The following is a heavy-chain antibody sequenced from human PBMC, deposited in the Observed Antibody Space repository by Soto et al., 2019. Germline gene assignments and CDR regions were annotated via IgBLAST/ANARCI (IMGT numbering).Heavy chain of an antibody. Sequence: GGSLRLSCAASGFTFSSYCMHWVRQAPGKGLVWVSRINSDGTSATYADSVKGRFTISRDNAKNTLYLEMNSLRAEDTAVYYSARDGGYCISTSCFLYYYYGMDVWGQGTTVTVS. CDR3: ARDGGYCISTSCFLYYYYGMDV. CDR1: GFTFSSYC. V-gene: IGHV3-74*03. J-gene: IGHJ6*02. CDR2: INSDGTSA. D-gene: IGHD2-2*01.